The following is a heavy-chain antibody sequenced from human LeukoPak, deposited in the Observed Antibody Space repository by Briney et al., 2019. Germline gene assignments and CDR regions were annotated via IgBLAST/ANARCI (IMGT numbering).Heavy chain of an antibody. Sequence: PSETLSLTYTVSGGSISSGDYYWSWIRQPPGKGLEWIGYIYYSGSTYYNPSLKSRVTISVDTSKNQFSLKLSSVTAADTAVYYCARGANDRDAFDIWGQGTMVTVSS. D-gene: IGHD4/OR15-4a*01. CDR3: ARGANDRDAFDI. CDR1: GGSISSGDYY. J-gene: IGHJ3*02. V-gene: IGHV4-30-4*08. CDR2: IYYSGST.